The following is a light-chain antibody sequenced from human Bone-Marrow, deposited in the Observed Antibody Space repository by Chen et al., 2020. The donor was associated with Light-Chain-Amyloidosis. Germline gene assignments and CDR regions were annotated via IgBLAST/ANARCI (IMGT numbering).Light chain of an antibody. CDR2: RDT. CDR3: QSADSSGTYEVI. V-gene: IGLV3-25*03. CDR1: DLPTKY. J-gene: IGLJ2*01. Sequence: SYALTQPPSVSVSPGQTARINCSGDDLPTKYAYWYQQKPGQAPVLVIHRDTERPSGISERFSGSSSGTTATLTISGVQAEDEADYHCQSADSSGTYEVIFGGGTKLTVL.